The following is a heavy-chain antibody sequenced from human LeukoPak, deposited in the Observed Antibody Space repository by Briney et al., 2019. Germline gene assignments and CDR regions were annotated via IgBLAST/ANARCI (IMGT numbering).Heavy chain of an antibody. V-gene: IGHV3-23*01. CDR1: GLTFRSQG. Sequence: PGGSLRLSCAASGLTFRSQGMSCVRQAPEKGLEWGSSISNDRRDTYYADSVRGRSTISRDNYDNTLYLQMNTLRAEDTAVYYCANSPGAWGHDYWGQGTLVIVSS. J-gene: IGHJ4*02. CDR2: ISNDRRDT. CDR3: ANSPGAWGHDY. D-gene: IGHD3-16*01.